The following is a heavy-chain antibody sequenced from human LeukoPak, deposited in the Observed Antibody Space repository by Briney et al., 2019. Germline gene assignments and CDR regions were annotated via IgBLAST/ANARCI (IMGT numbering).Heavy chain of an antibody. D-gene: IGHD4-17*01. V-gene: IGHV3-23*01. CDR3: AKGQATVTFAPCDY. CDR2: ISGSGGST. J-gene: IGHJ4*02. Sequence: GGSLGLSCAASGFTFSSYAMSWVRQAPGKGLEWVSAISGSGGSTYYADSVKGRFTISRDNSKNTLYLQMNSLRAEDTAVYYCAKGQATVTFAPCDYWGQGTLVTVSS. CDR1: GFTFSSYA.